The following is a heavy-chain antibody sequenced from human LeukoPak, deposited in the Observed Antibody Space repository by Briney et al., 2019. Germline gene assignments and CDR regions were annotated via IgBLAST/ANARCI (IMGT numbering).Heavy chain of an antibody. J-gene: IGHJ3*02. V-gene: IGHV3-23*01. CDR2: ISGSGGST. CDR1: GFTFSSYA. CDR3: AKGGRSWAFDI. D-gene: IGHD4-17*01. Sequence: GGSLRLSCAASGFTFSSYAMSWGRQAPGKGLEWVSAISGSGGSTYYADHVKGRFTISRDNSKDTLYLQMNSLRAEDTAVYYCAKGGRSWAFDIWGKRTIVSVSS.